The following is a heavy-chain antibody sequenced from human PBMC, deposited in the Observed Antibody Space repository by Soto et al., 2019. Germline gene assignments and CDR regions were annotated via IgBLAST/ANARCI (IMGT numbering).Heavy chain of an antibody. CDR2: IIPIFGTA. CDR1: GGTFSSYA. D-gene: IGHD5-18*01. CDR3: ASRYSYGSYYYYGMDG. V-gene: IGHV1-69*13. J-gene: IGHJ6*02. Sequence: SVKVSCKASGGTFSSYAISWVRQAPGQGLEWMGGIIPIFGTANYAQKFQGRVTITADESTSTAYMELSSLRSEDTAVYYCASRYSYGSYYYYGMDGWGQGTTVTVSS.